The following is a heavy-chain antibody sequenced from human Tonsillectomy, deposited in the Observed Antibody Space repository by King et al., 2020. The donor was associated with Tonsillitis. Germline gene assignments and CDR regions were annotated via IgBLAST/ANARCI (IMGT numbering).Heavy chain of an antibody. CDR2: IKRKTDGGTT. CDR3: TGTNRAFDI. J-gene: IGHJ3*02. Sequence: VQLVESGGGLVKPGGSLRLSCAASGFTFSNAWMNWVRPAPGKGLEWVGRIKRKTDGGTTDYAEPVKRRFTISRDDSKNTLYLQMNRLKTEDTAVYYCTGTNRAFDIWGQGTMVTVSS. CDR1: GFTFSNAW. V-gene: IGHV3-15*01. D-gene: IGHD1-14*01.